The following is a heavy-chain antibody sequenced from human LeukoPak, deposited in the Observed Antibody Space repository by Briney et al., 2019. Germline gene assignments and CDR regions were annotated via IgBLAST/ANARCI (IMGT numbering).Heavy chain of an antibody. CDR3: ATRVYGDYLYYYYMDV. V-gene: IGHV1-24*01. CDR1: GYTLTELS. Sequence: GASVKVSGKVSGYTLTELSMHWVRQAPGKGLEWMGGFDPEDGETIYAQKFQGRVTMTEDTSTDTAYIELSSLRSEDTAVYYCATRVYGDYLYYYYMDVWGKGTTVTVPS. D-gene: IGHD4-17*01. CDR2: FDPEDGET. J-gene: IGHJ6*03.